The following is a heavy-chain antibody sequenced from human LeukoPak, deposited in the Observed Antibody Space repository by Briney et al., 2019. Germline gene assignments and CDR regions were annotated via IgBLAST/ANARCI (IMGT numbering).Heavy chain of an antibody. CDR1: GGSFSGYY. J-gene: IGHJ4*02. Sequence: SETLSLTCAVYGGSFSGYYWSWIRQPPGKGLEWIGEINHSGSTNYNPSLKSRVTISVDTSKNQFSLKLSSVTAADTAVYYCARGSSERVVRGVITNDYWGQGTLVTVSS. CDR2: INHSGST. V-gene: IGHV4-34*01. D-gene: IGHD3-10*01. CDR3: ARGSSERVVRGVITNDY.